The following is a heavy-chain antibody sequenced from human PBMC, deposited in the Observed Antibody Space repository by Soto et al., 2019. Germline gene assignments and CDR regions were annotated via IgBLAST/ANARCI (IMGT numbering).Heavy chain of an antibody. J-gene: IGHJ4*02. CDR1: GYTFTSYG. D-gene: IGHD5-12*01. CDR3: ARDRWTDGYDYGTDF. CDR2: ISAYNGNT. V-gene: IGHV1-18*01. Sequence: ASVKVSCKASGYTFTSYGISWVRQAPGQGLEWMGWISAYNGNTNYAQKFQGRVTMTTDTSTSTAYMELRSLRSDDTAVYYCARDRWTDGYDYGTDFWGQGTLVTVSS.